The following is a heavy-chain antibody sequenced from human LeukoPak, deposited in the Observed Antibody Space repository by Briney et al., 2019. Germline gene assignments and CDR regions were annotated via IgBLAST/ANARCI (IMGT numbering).Heavy chain of an antibody. CDR2: IYYSGST. CDR3: ARRSAVAGIDYFDY. D-gene: IGHD6-19*01. CDR1: GRSISSSSSY. Sequence: SQTLSLTCTVSGRSISSSSSYWGWIRQPPGKGLEWIGSIYYSGSTYYNPSLKSRVTISVDTSKNQYSLKLSSVTAADTAVYYCARRSAVAGIDYFDYWGQGTLVTVSS. J-gene: IGHJ4*02. V-gene: IGHV4-39*01.